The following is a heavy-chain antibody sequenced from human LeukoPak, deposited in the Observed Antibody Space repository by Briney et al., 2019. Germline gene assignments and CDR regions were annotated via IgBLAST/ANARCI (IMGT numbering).Heavy chain of an antibody. D-gene: IGHD3-10*01. J-gene: IGHJ3*02. CDR3: ARVSGWDDAFDI. CDR2: INHSGST. Sequence: SETLSLTCTVNGGSFSGYYWSWIRQPPGKGLEWIGEINHSGSTNYNPSLKSRVTISVDTSKNQFSLKLSSVTAADTAVYYCARVSGWDDAFDIWGQGTMVTVSS. CDR1: GGSFSGYY. V-gene: IGHV4-34*01.